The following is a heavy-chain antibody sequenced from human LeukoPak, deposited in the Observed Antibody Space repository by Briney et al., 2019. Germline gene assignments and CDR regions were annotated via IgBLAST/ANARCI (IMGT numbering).Heavy chain of an antibody. CDR2: INSEGDST. CDR1: GFSFSSYA. J-gene: IGHJ4*02. V-gene: IGHV3-64D*06. CDR3: VKTPYSSTWYVGDY. Sequence: GGSLRLSCSASGFSFSSYAMHWVRQAAGGGLEYVSAINSEGDSTYYADSVKGRFTISRDNSNHTLYLQMSSLRPEDSAVYYCVKTPYSSTWYVGDYWGQGTLVTVSS. D-gene: IGHD2/OR15-2a*01.